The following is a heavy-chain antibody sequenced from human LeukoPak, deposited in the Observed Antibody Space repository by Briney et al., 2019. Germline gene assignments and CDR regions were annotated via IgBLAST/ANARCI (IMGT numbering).Heavy chain of an antibody. CDR3: AKEGATVQNYFDY. CDR2: ISDDGSNN. D-gene: IGHD1-26*01. V-gene: IGHV3-30*18. Sequence: GGSLRLSCAASGITFSSYGMHWVRQAPGKGLEWVAVISDDGSNNYYVDSVKGRFTTSRDNSKNTLYLQMNSLRAEDSAVYYCAKEGATVQNYFDYWGQGTLVTVSS. CDR1: GITFSSYG. J-gene: IGHJ4*02.